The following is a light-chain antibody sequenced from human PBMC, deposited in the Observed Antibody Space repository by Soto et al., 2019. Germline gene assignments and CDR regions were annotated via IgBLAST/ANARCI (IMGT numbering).Light chain of an antibody. CDR2: EVN. CDR3: NSYAGRSNV. J-gene: IGLJ1*01. CDR1: SSDGGGYNY. Sequence: QSALTQPPSASGSPGQSVAISCTGTSSDGGGYNYVSWYQQHPGKAPKLMIPEVNKRPSGVPDRFSGSQSGNTESLNVSGLQAEHEADYYGNSYAGRSNVFGTGTKLTVL. V-gene: IGLV2-8*01.